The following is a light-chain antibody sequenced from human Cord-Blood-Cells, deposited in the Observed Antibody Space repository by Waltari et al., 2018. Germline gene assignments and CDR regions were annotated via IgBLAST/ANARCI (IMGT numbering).Light chain of an antibody. Sequence: DIQMTQSPSSLSASVGDRVTITCQESQDISNYLNWYQQKPGKAPKLLIYDASNLETGVPSRFSGSGSGTDFTFTISSLQPEDIATYYCQQYDNLYTFGQETKLEIK. J-gene: IGKJ2*01. CDR1: QDISNY. CDR3: QQYDNLYT. V-gene: IGKV1-33*01. CDR2: DAS.